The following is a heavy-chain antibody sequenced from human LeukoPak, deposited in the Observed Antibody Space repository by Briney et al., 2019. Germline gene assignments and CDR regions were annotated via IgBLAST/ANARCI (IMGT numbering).Heavy chain of an antibody. D-gene: IGHD3-22*01. CDR3: ARNYDNSGYTAFGY. Sequence: SQTLSLTCTVSGGSISSYYWSWIRQSPGKGLEWIGHIYSSGSTNYNPSLKSRVTISIDTSKNQFSLKLSSVTAEDTALYYCARNYDNSGYTAFGYWGRGALVTVSS. V-gene: IGHV4-59*01. CDR1: GGSISSYY. CDR2: IYSSGST. J-gene: IGHJ4*02.